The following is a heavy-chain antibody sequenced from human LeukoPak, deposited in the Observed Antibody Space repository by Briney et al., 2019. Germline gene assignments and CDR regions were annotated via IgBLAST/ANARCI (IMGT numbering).Heavy chain of an antibody. Sequence: GGSLRLSCAASGFIFSSYSMNWVRQAPGKGLEWVSTISGSGGSTYYADSVKGRFTISRDNSKNTLYLQMNSLRAEDTAVYYCAKPMTTVTTSAFDIWGQGTMVTVSS. CDR1: GFIFSSYS. CDR2: ISGSGGST. CDR3: AKPMTTVTTSAFDI. V-gene: IGHV3-23*01. J-gene: IGHJ3*02. D-gene: IGHD4-17*01.